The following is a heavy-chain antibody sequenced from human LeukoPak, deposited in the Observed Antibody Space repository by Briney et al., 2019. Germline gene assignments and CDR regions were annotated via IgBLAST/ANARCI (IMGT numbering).Heavy chain of an antibody. CDR2: IYYSGST. CDR3: ARQVYVRYNWFDP. D-gene: IGHD2-8*01. J-gene: IGHJ5*02. CDR1: GGSISSYY. Sequence: KPPETLSLTCTVSGGSISSYYWSWIRQPPGKGLEWIGYIYYSGSTNYDPSLKSRVTISVDTSKNQFSLKLSSVTAADTAVYYCARQVYVRYNWFDPWGQGTLVTVSS. V-gene: IGHV4-59*01.